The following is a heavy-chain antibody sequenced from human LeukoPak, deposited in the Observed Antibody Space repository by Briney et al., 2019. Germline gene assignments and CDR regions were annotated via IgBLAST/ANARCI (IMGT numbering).Heavy chain of an antibody. D-gene: IGHD3-10*01. CDR2: INHSGST. CDR1: GGSFSGYY. V-gene: IGHV4-34*01. Sequence: PSETLSLTCAVYGGSFSGYYWSWIRQPPGKGLEWIGEINHSGSTNYNPSLKSRVTISVDTSKNQFSLKLSSVTAADTAVYYCARHLYYYGYFPWGQGTLVTVSS. J-gene: IGHJ5*02. CDR3: ARHLYYYGYFP.